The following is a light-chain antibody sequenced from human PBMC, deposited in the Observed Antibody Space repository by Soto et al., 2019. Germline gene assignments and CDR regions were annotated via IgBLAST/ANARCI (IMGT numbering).Light chain of an antibody. V-gene: IGLV2-14*01. CDR2: EVT. J-gene: IGLJ1*01. CDR3: GSFSSTTTLYV. Sequence: QSALTQPASVSGSPGQSITISCTGTSSDVGSHNFVSWYQHHPGKAPKLIIYEVTNRPSGVSTRFSGSKSGNTAPLTISGLQAEDEADYHCGSFSSTTTLYVFGTGTKLTVL. CDR1: SSDVGSHNF.